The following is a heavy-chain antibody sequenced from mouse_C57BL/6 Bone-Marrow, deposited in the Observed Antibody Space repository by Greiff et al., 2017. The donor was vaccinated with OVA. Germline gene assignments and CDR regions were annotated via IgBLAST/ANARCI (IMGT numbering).Heavy chain of an antibody. V-gene: IGHV1-62-2*01. CDR2: FYPGSGSI. CDR1: GYTFTEYT. CDR3: ARHAGYYYGSSSWYFDV. J-gene: IGHJ1*03. Sequence: QVQLQQSGAELVKPGASVKLSCKASGYTFTEYTIHWVKQRSGQGLEWIGWFYPGSGSIKYNEKFKDKATLTADKSSSTVYMELSRLTSEDSAVYFCARHAGYYYGSSSWYFDVWGTGTTVTVSS. D-gene: IGHD1-1*01.